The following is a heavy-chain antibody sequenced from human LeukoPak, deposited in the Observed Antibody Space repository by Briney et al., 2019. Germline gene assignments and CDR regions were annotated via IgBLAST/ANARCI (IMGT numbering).Heavy chain of an antibody. CDR1: GGSISSSSYY. Sequence: SETLSLTCTVSGGSISSSSYYWGWIRQPPGKGLEWIGSIYYSGSTYYNPSLKSRVTISVDTSKNQFSLKLSSVTAADTAVYYCARTGVGAYYYFDYWGQGTLVTVSS. CDR2: IYYSGST. J-gene: IGHJ4*02. D-gene: IGHD1-26*01. CDR3: ARTGVGAYYYFDY. V-gene: IGHV4-39*07.